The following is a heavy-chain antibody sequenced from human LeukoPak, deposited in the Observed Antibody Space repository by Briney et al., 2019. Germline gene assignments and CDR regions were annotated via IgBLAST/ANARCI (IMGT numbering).Heavy chain of an antibody. CDR1: GFPFSNYW. J-gene: IGHJ4*02. CDR2: IKQDGSVR. V-gene: IGHV3-7*01. Sequence: GGSLRLSCAASGFPFSNYWMSWVRQAPGRGLEWVANIKQDGSVRYYVDPVKGRFTISRDNAKNSVYLQMNSLRAEDTALYYCARIGYSSSSFDYWGQGTLVTVSS. CDR3: ARIGYSSSSFDY. D-gene: IGHD6-6*01.